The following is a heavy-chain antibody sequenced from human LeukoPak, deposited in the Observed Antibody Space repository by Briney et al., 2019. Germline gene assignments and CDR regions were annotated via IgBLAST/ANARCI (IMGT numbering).Heavy chain of an antibody. D-gene: IGHD3-3*01. CDR1: GFTFGDYT. CDR3: SRVPTRGDDYWSGYWNYHYMDF. Sequence: GGSLRLSCSASGFTFGDYTVSWVRQAPGKGLEWVGLIRSKPYGGTTENAASVQGRFFISRDDSKSIAYLEMHSLKTEDTAIYYCSRVPTRGDDYWSGYWNYHYMDFLRKGTTVTVSS. J-gene: IGHJ6*03. CDR2: IRSKPYGGTT. V-gene: IGHV3-49*04.